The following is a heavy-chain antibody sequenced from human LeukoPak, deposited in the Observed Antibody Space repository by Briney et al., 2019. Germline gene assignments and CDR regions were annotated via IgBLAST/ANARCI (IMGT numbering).Heavy chain of an antibody. Sequence: GGSLRLSCAASGFTFNSYSMNWFRQAPGKGLEWVSGISGSVGSTYYADSVKGRFTISRDNSRNTLYLQMNSLRVDDTAVYYCARDLCWGCFDDWGQGNLVTVSS. V-gene: IGHV3-23*01. CDR3: ARDLCWGCFDD. CDR2: ISGSVGST. J-gene: IGHJ4*02. CDR1: GFTFNSYS. D-gene: IGHD3-10*02.